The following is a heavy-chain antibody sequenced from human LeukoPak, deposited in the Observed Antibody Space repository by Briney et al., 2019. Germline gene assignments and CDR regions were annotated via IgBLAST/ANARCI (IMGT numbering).Heavy chain of an antibody. CDR2: ISSNGGST. V-gene: IGHV3-64D*09. CDR3: VKGSADGDYAA. J-gene: IGHJ5*02. D-gene: IGHD4-17*01. Sequence: PGGSLRLSCSASGFTFSSYSMHWVRQAPGKGLQYVSSISSNGGSTYYADSVKGRSTISRDNSKNTLYLLMSSLRPEDTAVYYCVKGSADGDYAAWGQGTLVTVSS. CDR1: GFTFSSYS.